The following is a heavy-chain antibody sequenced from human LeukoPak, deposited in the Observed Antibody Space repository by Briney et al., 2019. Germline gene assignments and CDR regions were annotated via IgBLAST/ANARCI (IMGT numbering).Heavy chain of an antibody. V-gene: IGHV3-48*04. CDR2: ISSSSSTI. J-gene: IGHJ6*03. CDR3: TRDYYYYYMDV. Sequence: GGSLRLSCAASGFTFSSYSMNWVRQAPGKGLGWVSYISSSSSTIYYADSVKGRFTISRDNAKNSLYLQMNSLRAEDTAVYYCTRDYYYYYMDVWGKGTTVTVSS. CDR1: GFTFSSYS.